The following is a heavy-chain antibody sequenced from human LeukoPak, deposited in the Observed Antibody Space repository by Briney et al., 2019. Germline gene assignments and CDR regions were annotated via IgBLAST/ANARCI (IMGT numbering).Heavy chain of an antibody. CDR2: IYYSGST. CDR3: ARRPRNYYDSSGYYFDY. Sequence: SETLSLTCTVSGGSISSYYWSWLRQPPGKGLEWIGYIYYSGSTNYNPSLTSRVTISVDTSKNQFSLKLSSVTAADTAVYYCARRPRNYYDSSGYYFDYWGQGTLVTVSS. J-gene: IGHJ4*02. D-gene: IGHD3-22*01. CDR1: GGSISSYY. V-gene: IGHV4-59*08.